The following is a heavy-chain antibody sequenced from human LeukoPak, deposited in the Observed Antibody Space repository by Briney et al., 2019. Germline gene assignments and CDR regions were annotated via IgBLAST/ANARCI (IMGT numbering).Heavy chain of an antibody. CDR1: GYTFTSYG. CDR3: AREGYYDSSGYRYYYYGMDV. CDR2: ISAYNGNT. V-gene: IGHV1-18*01. D-gene: IGHD3-22*01. J-gene: IGHJ6*02. Sequence: ASVKVSCKASGYTFTSYGISWVRQAPGQGLEWMGWISAYNGNTNYAQKLQGRVTMTTDTSTSTAYMELRSLRSDDTAVYYCAREGYYDSSGYRYYYYGMDVWGQGTTVTVSS.